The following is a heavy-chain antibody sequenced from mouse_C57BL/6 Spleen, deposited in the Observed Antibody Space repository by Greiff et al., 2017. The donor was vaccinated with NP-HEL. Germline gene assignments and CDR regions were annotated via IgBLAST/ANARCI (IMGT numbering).Heavy chain of an antibody. CDR2: ISDGGSYT. Sequence: EVKVEESGGGLVKPGGSLKLSCAASGFTFSSYAMSWVRQTPEKRLEWVATISDGGSYTYYPDNVKGRFTISRDNAKNNPYLQMSHLKSEDTAMYYCARDEGAMDYWGQGTSVTVSS. CDR1: GFTFSSYA. CDR3: ARDEGAMDY. J-gene: IGHJ4*01. V-gene: IGHV5-4*01.